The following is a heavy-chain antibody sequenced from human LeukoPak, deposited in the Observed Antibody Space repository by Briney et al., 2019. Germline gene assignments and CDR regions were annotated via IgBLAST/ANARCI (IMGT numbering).Heavy chain of an antibody. J-gene: IGHJ6*03. CDR1: GFPLSRSA. Sequence: GGSLRLSCAASGFPLSRSAMSWVRQAPGKGLEWVSNISGSGSGGSTYYADSVKGRFIISRDNSKNTLYVQMNSLRAEDTAVYYCARGALYYMDVWGKGTTVTISS. CDR3: ARGALYYMDV. V-gene: IGHV3-23*01. CDR2: ISGSGSGGST.